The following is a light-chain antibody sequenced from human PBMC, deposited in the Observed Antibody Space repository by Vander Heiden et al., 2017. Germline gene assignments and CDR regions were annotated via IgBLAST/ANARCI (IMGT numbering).Light chain of an antibody. CDR1: QSISSY. V-gene: IGKV1-39*01. CDR2: AAS. J-gene: IGKJ4*01. CDR3: QQSYSSPLT. Sequence: DLQMTQSPSSLSASVGDRVTITCRASQSISSYLNWYQQKPGKAPKLLIYAASSLQSGVPSRFSGSGSGTDFTLTIGNLQPEDFATYYCQQSYSSPLTFGGGTKVEIK.